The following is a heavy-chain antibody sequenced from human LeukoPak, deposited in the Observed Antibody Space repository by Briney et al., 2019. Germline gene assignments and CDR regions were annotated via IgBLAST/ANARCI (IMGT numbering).Heavy chain of an antibody. CDR2: INPSGGST. J-gene: IGHJ4*02. V-gene: IGHV1-46*01. CDR1: GYTFTGYY. Sequence: ASVKVSCKASGYTFTGYYMHWVRQAPGQGLEWMGIINPSGGSTSYAQKFQGRVTMTRDTSTSTVYMELSSLRSEDTAVYYCARDDGVGATSYWGQGTLVTVSS. CDR3: ARDDGVGATSY. D-gene: IGHD1-26*01.